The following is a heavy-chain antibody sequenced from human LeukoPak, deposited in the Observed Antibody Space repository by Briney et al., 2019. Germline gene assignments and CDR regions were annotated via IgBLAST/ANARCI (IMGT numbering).Heavy chain of an antibody. CDR1: GFTFSSYA. J-gene: IGHJ4*02. V-gene: IGHV3-23*01. CDR2: VSASGGST. D-gene: IGHD6-19*01. Sequence: GGSLRLSCAASGFTFSSYAMSWVRQAPGKGLEWVSAVSASGGSTYYADSVKGRFTISRDNSKNTLYLQMNSLRAEDTAVYYCAKKYRGLGIAVAGNFDYWGQGTLVTVSS. CDR3: AKKYRGLGIAVAGNFDY.